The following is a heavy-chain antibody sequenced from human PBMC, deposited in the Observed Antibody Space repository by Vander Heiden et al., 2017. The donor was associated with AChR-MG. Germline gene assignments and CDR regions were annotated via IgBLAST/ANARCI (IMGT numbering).Heavy chain of an antibody. CDR1: GYTFPRYY. CDR2: INPNSGGT. CDR3: ARALYSSGWYSDAFDI. V-gene: IGHV1-2*04. Sequence: QVQLVQSGAEVKKPGASVKVSCTASGYTFPRYYMHWVRRAPGQGLEWMGWINPNSGGTNYAQKFQGWVTMTRDTSISTAYMELSRLRSDDTAVYYCARALYSSGWYSDAFDIWGQGTMVTVSS. J-gene: IGHJ3*02. D-gene: IGHD6-19*01.